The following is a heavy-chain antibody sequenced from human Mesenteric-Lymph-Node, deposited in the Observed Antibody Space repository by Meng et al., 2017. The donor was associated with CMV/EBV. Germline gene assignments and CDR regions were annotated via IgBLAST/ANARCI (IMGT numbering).Heavy chain of an antibody. V-gene: IGHV1-69*05. CDR2: IIPIFRTA. CDR1: GGIFSSYA. J-gene: IGHJ6*02. Sequence: SVKVSCKASGGIFSSYAISWVRQAPGQGLEWMGGIIPIFRTANYAQKFQGRVTITTDESTSTAYMELRSLRSDDTALYYCARDPTLGVVADTIFYYAMDVWGQGTTVTVSS. D-gene: IGHD2-2*02. CDR3: ARDPTLGVVADTIFYYAMDV.